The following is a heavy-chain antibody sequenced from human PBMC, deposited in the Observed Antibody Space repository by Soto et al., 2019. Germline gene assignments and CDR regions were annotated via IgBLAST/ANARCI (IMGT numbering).Heavy chain of an antibody. D-gene: IGHD6-13*01. CDR2: IYYSGST. Sequence: SSETLSLTCTVSGGSISSGDYYWSWIRQPPGKGLEWIGYIYYSGSTYYNPSLKSRVTISVDTSKNQFSLKLSSVTAADTAVYYCARGPIAAAGFNWGQGTLVTVSS. J-gene: IGHJ4*02. CDR3: ARGPIAAAGFN. V-gene: IGHV4-30-4*01. CDR1: GGSISSGDYY.